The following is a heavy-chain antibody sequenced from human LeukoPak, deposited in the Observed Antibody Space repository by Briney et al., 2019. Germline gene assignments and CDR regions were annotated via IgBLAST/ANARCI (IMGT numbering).Heavy chain of an antibody. Sequence: SETLSLTCGVSGGSLSFYYWSWIRQSPGKGLEWIAEISQNGDSNYNMSLKSRVTISLDKSKNQVSLKLNSVTAADTAVYYCARTGYSSGWYGIRYFDYWGQGTLVTVSS. V-gene: IGHV4-34*01. CDR1: GGSLSFYY. J-gene: IGHJ4*02. CDR3: ARTGYSSGWYGIRYFDY. D-gene: IGHD6-19*01. CDR2: ISQNGDS.